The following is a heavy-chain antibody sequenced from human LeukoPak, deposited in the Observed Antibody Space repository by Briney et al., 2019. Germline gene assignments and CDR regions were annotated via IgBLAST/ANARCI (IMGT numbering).Heavy chain of an antibody. D-gene: IGHD6-19*01. CDR3: ARGRGRGGYSSGCYDY. CDR1: GGSISSGGYY. V-gene: IGHV4-31*03. Sequence: SETLSLTCTVSGGSISSGGYYWSWIRQHPGKGLEWIGYIYYSGSTYYNPSLKSRVTISVDTSKNQFSLKLSSVTAADTAVYYCARGRGRGGYSSGCYDYWGQGTLVTVSS. J-gene: IGHJ4*02. CDR2: IYYSGST.